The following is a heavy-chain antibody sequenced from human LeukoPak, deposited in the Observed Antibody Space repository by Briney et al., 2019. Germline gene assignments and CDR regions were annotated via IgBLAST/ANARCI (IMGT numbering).Heavy chain of an antibody. Sequence: GGSLRLSCAASGFTFSSYAMSWVRQAPGKGLEWVANIKQDGSEKYYVDSVKGRFTISRDNAKNSLYLQMNSLRAEDTAVYYCASVGIAVRRGPFDIWGQGTMVTVSS. J-gene: IGHJ3*02. CDR2: IKQDGSEK. CDR1: GFTFSSYA. CDR3: ASVGIAVRRGPFDI. D-gene: IGHD6-13*01. V-gene: IGHV3-7*01.